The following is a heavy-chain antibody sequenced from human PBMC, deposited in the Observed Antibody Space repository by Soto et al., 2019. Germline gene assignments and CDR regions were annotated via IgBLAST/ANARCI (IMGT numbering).Heavy chain of an antibody. Sequence: GGSLRLSCAASGFTVSSNYMSWVRQAPGKGLEWVSVIFGGGGTYYADSVKGRSTISRDGSKNTLFLQMNSLRAEDTAVYYCARGHYDSTGYYSPNWGQGTLVTVSS. V-gene: IGHV3-53*01. CDR3: ARGHYDSTGYYSPN. D-gene: IGHD3-22*01. CDR1: GFTVSSNY. CDR2: IFGGGGT. J-gene: IGHJ4*02.